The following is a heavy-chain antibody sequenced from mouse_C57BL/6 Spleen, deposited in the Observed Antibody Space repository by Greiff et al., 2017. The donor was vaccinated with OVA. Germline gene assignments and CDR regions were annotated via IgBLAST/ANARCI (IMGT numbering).Heavy chain of an antibody. Sequence: QVQLKESGPELVKPGASVKISCKASGYAFSSSWMNWVKQRPGKGLEWIGRIYPGDGDTNYNGKFKGKATLTADKSSSTAYMQLSSLTSEDSAVYFCARSESNYGAMDYWGQGTSVTVSS. D-gene: IGHD2-5*01. CDR3: ARSESNYGAMDY. CDR1: GYAFSSSW. V-gene: IGHV1-82*01. J-gene: IGHJ4*01. CDR2: IYPGDGDT.